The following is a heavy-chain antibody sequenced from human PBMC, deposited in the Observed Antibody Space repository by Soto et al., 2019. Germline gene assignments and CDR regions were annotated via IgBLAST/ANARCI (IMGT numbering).Heavy chain of an antibody. CDR2: ISVYNGNT. J-gene: IGHJ4*02. Sequence: QVQLVQSGAEVKKPGASVKVSCKASGYTFTSYAISWVRQAPGQGLEWMGWISVYNGNTNYAQQLQGRVTMTTDTCTRKDYLELRMLRPAAAALYYSEKDRAAEDSWGQGTLVTVSS. V-gene: IGHV1-18*01. D-gene: IGHD6-25*01. CDR3: EKDRAAEDS. CDR1: GYTFTSYA.